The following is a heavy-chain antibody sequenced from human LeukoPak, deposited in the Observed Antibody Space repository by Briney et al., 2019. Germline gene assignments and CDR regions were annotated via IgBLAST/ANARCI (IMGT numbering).Heavy chain of an antibody. V-gene: IGHV3-74*01. CDR3: VRKFATGD. CDR2: VKSDGTAT. J-gene: IGHJ4*02. Sequence: HPGGSLRLSRAASGFTFSSHLMHWVRQAQGTGLVWVSSVKSDGTATNYADSVKGRFTISRDNAKNTLYLQMNSLRVEDTAVYYCVRKFATGDWGQGTLVAVSS. CDR1: GFTFSSHL. D-gene: IGHD1-14*01.